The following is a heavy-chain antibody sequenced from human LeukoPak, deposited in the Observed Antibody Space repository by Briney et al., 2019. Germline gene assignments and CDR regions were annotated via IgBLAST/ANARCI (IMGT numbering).Heavy chain of an antibody. V-gene: IGHV3-20*04. Sequence: GGSLRLSCAASGFTFDDYGMSWVRQAPGKGLEWVSGINWNGGSTGYADSVKGRFTISRDNSKNMLYMRMNSLTIEDTAVYYCARGTTRDGYNYYFDYWGQGTLVTVSS. J-gene: IGHJ4*02. CDR3: ARGTTRDGYNYYFDY. CDR1: GFTFDDYG. D-gene: IGHD5-24*01. CDR2: INWNGGST.